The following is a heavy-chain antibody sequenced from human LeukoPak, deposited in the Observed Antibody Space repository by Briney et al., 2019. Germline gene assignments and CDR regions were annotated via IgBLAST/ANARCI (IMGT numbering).Heavy chain of an antibody. V-gene: IGHV4-34*01. D-gene: IGHD2-21*02. J-gene: IGHJ4*02. CDR1: AVSCSGYY. Sequence: SETLSRTGAVYAVSCSGYYWGWIRQPPGKGLEGMGEINHSGSTNYNPSLKSRVTISVDTSKHQFSLQLSSVTAADTAVYYCARGSFRSIVVVTAFYYFDYWGQGTLVTVSS. CDR2: INHSGST. CDR3: ARGSFRSIVVVTAFYYFDY.